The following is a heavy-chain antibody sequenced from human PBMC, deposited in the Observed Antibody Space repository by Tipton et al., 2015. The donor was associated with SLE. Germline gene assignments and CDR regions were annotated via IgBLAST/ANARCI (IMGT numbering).Heavy chain of an antibody. CDR1: GYTSPNYG. CDR3: ARSIVATTHFDF. CDR2: VSAYTGTT. Sequence: QLVQSGAEVKKPGASVKVSCKASGYTSPNYGISWVRQAPGQGLEWVGWVSAYTGTTNYAQKFQGRVTMTADTSTKTAYMELRSLRSDDTAVYYCARSIVATTHFDFWGQGTLVTVSS. V-gene: IGHV1-18*01. D-gene: IGHD5-12*01. J-gene: IGHJ4*02.